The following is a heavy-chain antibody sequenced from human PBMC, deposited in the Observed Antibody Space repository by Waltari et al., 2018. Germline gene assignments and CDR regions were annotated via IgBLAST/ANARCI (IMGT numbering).Heavy chain of an antibody. CDR3: ARGWGSGGKIDY. D-gene: IGHD6-19*01. Sequence: QVQLVQSGAEVKKPGASVKVSCKASGYTFTGYYIPWVRPAPGKGLEWMGWINPNSGGTNYAQKFQGRVTMTRDTSISTAYMELSRLRSDDTAVYYCARGWGSGGKIDYWGQGTLVTVSS. CDR2: INPNSGGT. CDR1: GYTFTGYY. V-gene: IGHV1-2*02. J-gene: IGHJ4*02.